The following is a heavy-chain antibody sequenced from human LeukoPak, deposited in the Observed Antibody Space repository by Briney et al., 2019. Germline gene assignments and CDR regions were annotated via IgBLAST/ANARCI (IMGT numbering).Heavy chain of an antibody. J-gene: IGHJ4*02. CDR2: ISGSGGIT. CDR3: AKQMTTVTPPPNIFDF. Sequence: GGSLRLSCAASGFTFSSYAMSWVRQAPGQGLEWVSVISGSGGITHYAGSVKGRFSISRDNSKNTLYLQMNSLTAEDTAVYYCAKQMTTVTPPPNIFDFWGQGTLVTVSS. V-gene: IGHV3-23*01. CDR1: GFTFSSYA. D-gene: IGHD4-17*01.